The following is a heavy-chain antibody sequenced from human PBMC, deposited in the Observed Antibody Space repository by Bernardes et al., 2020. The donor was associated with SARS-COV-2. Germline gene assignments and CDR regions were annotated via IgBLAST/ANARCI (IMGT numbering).Heavy chain of an antibody. Sequence: GGPLRLSCAASGFKFGSYAMSWVRQAPGKGLEWVSSIDEFGRSTYYADSVKGRFTISRDNSRNTLFLQMNSLRAEDTATYYCVKARMAVTFNWFDPWGQGTLVTVSS. CDR2: IDEFGRST. D-gene: IGHD6-19*01. V-gene: IGHV3-23*01. CDR3: VKARMAVTFNWFDP. J-gene: IGHJ5*02. CDR1: GFKFGSYA.